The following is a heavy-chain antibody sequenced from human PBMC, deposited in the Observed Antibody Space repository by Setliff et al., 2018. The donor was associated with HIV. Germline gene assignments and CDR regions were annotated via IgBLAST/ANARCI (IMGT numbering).Heavy chain of an antibody. CDR3: ARGQSQGYAYSGSYGAFDI. CDR2: IIPMFGTR. CDR1: GYTFTSYG. Sequence: ASVKVSCKASGYTFTSYGISWVRQAPGQGLEWMGGIIPMFGTRNYAQKFQGRVTITTDESTSTAYMELSSLRSEDTALYYCARGQSQGYAYSGSYGAFDIWGQGTMVTVSS. D-gene: IGHD1-26*01. J-gene: IGHJ3*02. V-gene: IGHV1-69*05.